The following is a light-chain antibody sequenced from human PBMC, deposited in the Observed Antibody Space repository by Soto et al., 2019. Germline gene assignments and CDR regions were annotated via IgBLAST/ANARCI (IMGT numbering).Light chain of an antibody. J-gene: IGLJ1*01. V-gene: IGLV2-23*01. Sequence: QSVLTQPASVSGSPGQSITISCTGTSSDVGSYNLVSWYQQDPGKAPKLVIYEGIKRPSGVPNRFSGSKSGNTASLTISGLQAEDEADYYCCSYAGPTTLYVFGTGTKLTVL. CDR1: SSDVGSYNL. CDR3: CSYAGPTTLYV. CDR2: EGI.